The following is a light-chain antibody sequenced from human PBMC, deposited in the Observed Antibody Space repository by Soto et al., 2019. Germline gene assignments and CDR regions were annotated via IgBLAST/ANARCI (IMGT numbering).Light chain of an antibody. J-gene: IGKJ2*01. CDR2: WAS. CDR3: QQYYSNPRT. V-gene: IGKV4-1*01. CDR1: QSVLYTSNNLNY. Sequence: DIVMTQSPDSLAVSLGERATINCKSSQSVLYTSNNLNYLAWYQHKPGQPPKLLIYWASTRESGVPDRFSGSGSGTDFTLTISSLQAEDVAVYYCQQYYSNPRTFGQGTKVEIK.